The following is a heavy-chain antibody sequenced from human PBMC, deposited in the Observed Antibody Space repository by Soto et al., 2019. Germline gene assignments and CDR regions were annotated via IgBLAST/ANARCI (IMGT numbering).Heavy chain of an antibody. J-gene: IGHJ6*02. CDR1: GGSISSYY. Sequence: SETLSLTCTVSGGSISSYYWSWIRQPPGKGLEWIGYIYYSGSTNYNHSLKSRVTISVDTSKNQFSLKMSSVTAAEAAVSYCGRDPPSYYYGSRYYYYCMDVWGRGPTVAVSS. CDR3: GRDPPSYYYGSRYYYYCMDV. CDR2: IYYSGST. V-gene: IGHV4-59*01. D-gene: IGHD3-22*01.